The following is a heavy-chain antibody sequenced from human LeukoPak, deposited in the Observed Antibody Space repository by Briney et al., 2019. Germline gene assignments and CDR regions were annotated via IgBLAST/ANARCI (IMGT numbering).Heavy chain of an antibody. CDR1: GGSISSSSYY. Sequence: PSETLSLTCTVSGGSISSSSYYWGWIRQPPGKGLEWIGSIYYSGSTYYNPSLKSRVTISVDTSKNQFSLKLSSVTAADTAVYYCARLTAGYYDSSGYSDYWGQGTLVTVSS. D-gene: IGHD3-22*01. CDR2: IYYSGST. J-gene: IGHJ4*02. V-gene: IGHV4-39*01. CDR3: ARLTAGYYDSSGYSDY.